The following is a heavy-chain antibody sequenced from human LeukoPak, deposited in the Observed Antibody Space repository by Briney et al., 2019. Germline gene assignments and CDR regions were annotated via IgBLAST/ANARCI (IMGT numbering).Heavy chain of an antibody. CDR1: GLTVSSYS. CDR3: AREEVKSFDN. CDR2: ISSSSSTI. J-gene: IGHJ4*02. V-gene: IGHV3-48*04. Sequence: GGSLRLSCVASGLTVSSYSMNWVRQAPGKGLEWVSYISSSSSTIYYADSVKGRFTISRDNAKNSLYLQMNNLRVEDTAVYYCAREEVKSFDNWGQGTLVTVSS.